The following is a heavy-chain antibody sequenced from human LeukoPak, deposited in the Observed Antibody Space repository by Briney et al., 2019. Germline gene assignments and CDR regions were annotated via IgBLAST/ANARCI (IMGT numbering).Heavy chain of an antibody. V-gene: IGHV4-34*01. D-gene: IGHD6-25*01. CDR1: GGSISSYY. CDR3: ARGRGKAALGY. CDR2: INHSGST. J-gene: IGHJ4*02. Sequence: SETLSLTCSVSGGSISSYYWTWIRQPPGKGLEWIGEINHSGSTNYNPSLKSGVTISVDTSKNQFSLKLSSVTAADTAVYYCARGRGKAALGYWGQGTLVTVSS.